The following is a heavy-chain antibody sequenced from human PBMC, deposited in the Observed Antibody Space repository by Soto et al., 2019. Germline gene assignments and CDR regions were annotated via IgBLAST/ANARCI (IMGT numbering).Heavy chain of an antibody. V-gene: IGHV4-39*02. CDR3: ARDNTVRRLSWFDP. J-gene: IGHJ5*02. D-gene: IGHD4-17*01. CDR1: GDSMYSTSYY. Sequence: SETLSLTCTVSGDSMYSTSYYWAWIRQPPGKGLEWIGSMYYSGSTFYNPSLKSRVTMSVDTSKNQFYLKLRSVTAADTAVYYCARDNTVRRLSWFDPWGQGTLVTVSS. CDR2: MYYSGST.